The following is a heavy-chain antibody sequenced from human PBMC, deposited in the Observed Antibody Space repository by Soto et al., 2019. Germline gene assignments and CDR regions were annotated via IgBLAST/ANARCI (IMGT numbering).Heavy chain of an antibody. D-gene: IGHD6-6*01. V-gene: IGHV4-59*01. CDR3: ARGAFLAARPVGYYYGMDV. J-gene: IGHJ6*02. CDR2: IYYSDST. Sequence: SETLSLTCTVSGGSISSYYWSWIRQPPGKGLEWIGYIYYSDSTNYNPSLKSRVTISVDTSKNQFSLNLSSVTAADTAVYFCARGAFLAARPVGYYYGMDVWGQGTTVTVSS. CDR1: GGSISSYY.